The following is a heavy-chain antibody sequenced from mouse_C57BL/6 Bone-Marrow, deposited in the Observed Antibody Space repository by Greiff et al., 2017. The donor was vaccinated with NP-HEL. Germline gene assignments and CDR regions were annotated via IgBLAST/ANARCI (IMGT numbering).Heavy chain of an antibody. V-gene: IGHV1-82*01. CDR3: ARDGYSLHWYFDV. J-gene: IGHJ1*03. CDR2: IYPGDGDT. Sequence: VQLQQSGPELVKPGASVKISCKASGYAFSSSWMNWVKQRPGKGLEWIGRIYPGDGDTNYNGKFKGKATLTADKSSSTAYMQLSSLTSEDSAVYFCARDGYSLHWYFDVWGTGTTVTVSS. D-gene: IGHD2-3*01. CDR1: GYAFSSSW.